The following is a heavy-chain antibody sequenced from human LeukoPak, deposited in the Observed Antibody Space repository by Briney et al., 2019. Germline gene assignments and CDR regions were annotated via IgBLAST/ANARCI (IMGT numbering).Heavy chain of an antibody. CDR2: IYYSGST. V-gene: IGHV4-31*11. CDR1: GGSISSSNW. Sequence: SETLSLTCAVSGGSISSSNWWSWIRQHPGKGLEWIGYIYYSGSTYYNPSLKSRVTISVDTSKNQFSLKLSSVTAADTAVYYCAREGDRWGQGTLVTVSS. J-gene: IGHJ5*02. CDR3: AREGDR.